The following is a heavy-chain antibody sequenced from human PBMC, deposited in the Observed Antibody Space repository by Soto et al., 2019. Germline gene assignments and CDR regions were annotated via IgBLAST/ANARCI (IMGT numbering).Heavy chain of an antibody. CDR3: ATRDNMKFY. D-gene: IGHD1-20*01. J-gene: IGHJ4*02. V-gene: IGHV4-4*02. CDR2: SHQSGNT. CDR1: GVSISSHDC. Sequence: QVQLQESGPGLVKPSGTLSLTCTVSGVSISSHDCWTWVRQPPGKGREWIGESHQSGNTNYNASLGSRVTISVDKSKNQFSLRLSSVTVADTAVYYCATRDNMKFYWGQGTLVTVSS.